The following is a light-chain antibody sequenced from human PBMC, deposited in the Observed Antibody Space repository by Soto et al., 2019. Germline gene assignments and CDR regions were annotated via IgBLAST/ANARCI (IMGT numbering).Light chain of an antibody. CDR3: QSYDSSLI. CDR2: GTT. Sequence: QSVLTQPPSVSGAPGQRVTISCTGISSNIGAGYDVNWYQQLPGTAPKLLIYGTTNRPSGVPDRFSGSNFGTSASLTITGLQAEDEAHYYCQSYDSSLIFGGGTKVTV. J-gene: IGLJ2*01. V-gene: IGLV1-40*01. CDR1: SSNIGAGYD.